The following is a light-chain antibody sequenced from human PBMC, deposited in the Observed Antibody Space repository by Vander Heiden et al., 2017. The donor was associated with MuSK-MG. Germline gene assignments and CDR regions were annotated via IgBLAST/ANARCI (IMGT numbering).Light chain of an antibody. J-gene: IGKJ1*01. CDR2: AAS. CDR1: QGIRND. CDR3: LQDYTYPWT. Sequence: AIQMPQSPSSLSASVGDRVPIACRASQGIRNDLSWYQQKPGKAPKLLICAASTLQSGVPSRFSGSGSGILFTLTISSLQPEDFATYYCLQDYTYPWTFGQGTKV. V-gene: IGKV1-6*01.